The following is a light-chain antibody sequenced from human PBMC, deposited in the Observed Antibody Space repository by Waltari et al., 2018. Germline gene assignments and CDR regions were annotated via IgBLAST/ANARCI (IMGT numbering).Light chain of an antibody. Sequence: DIVLTQSPDSLAVSLGERATINCKSSQSVLYSSNNKNHLSWYQQKPAQTPKLLIYWASTRESGVPDRFSGSGYGTDVTLTISSLQAEDVAVYYCQQYYSTPLTFGQGTKVEIK. CDR1: QSVLYSSNNKNH. V-gene: IGKV4-1*01. CDR2: WAS. J-gene: IGKJ1*01. CDR3: QQYYSTPLT.